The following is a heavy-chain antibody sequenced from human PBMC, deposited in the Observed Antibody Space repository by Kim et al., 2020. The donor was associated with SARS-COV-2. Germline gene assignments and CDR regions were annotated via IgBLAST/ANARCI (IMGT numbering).Heavy chain of an antibody. Sequence: SETLSLTCTVSGGSVSSGSYYWSWIRQPPGKGLEWIGYIYYSGSTNYNPSLKSRVTISVDTSKNQFSLKLSSVTAADTAVYYCARGRSAYYYGSGSYFPQNFDYWGQGTLVTVSS. CDR3: ARGRSAYYYGSGSYFPQNFDY. V-gene: IGHV4-61*01. J-gene: IGHJ4*02. CDR2: IYYSGST. CDR1: GGSVSSGSYY. D-gene: IGHD3-10*01.